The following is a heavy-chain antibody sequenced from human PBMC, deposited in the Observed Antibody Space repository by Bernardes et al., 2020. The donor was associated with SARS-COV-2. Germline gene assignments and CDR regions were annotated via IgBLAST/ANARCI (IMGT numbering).Heavy chain of an antibody. CDR2: IYWDDDE. Sequence: SGPTLVKPTQTLTLTCTFSGFSLTTTGVGVGWIRQPPGKALEWLALIYWDDDERYSPSLKSRLTIPKDTSKNQVVLTMTNMDPVDTATYYCAHRRTGPRPANWFDPWGQGSLVTVSS. J-gene: IGHJ5*02. D-gene: IGHD2-2*01. CDR1: GFSLTTTGVG. V-gene: IGHV2-5*02. CDR3: AHRRTGPRPANWFDP.